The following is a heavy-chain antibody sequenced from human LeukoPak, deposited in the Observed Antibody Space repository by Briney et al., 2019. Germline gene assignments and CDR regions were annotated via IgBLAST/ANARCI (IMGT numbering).Heavy chain of an antibody. V-gene: IGHV3-7*01. D-gene: IGHD2-2*01. J-gene: IGHJ3*02. CDR2: IKQDGSEK. CDR1: GFTFSSYW. CDR3: ARSPTTDIVVVPAALGAFDI. Sequence: GGSLRLSCAASGFTFSSYWMSWVRQAPGKGLEWVANIKQDGSEKYYVDSMKGRFTISRDNAKNSLYLQMNSLRAEDTAVYYCARSPTTDIVVVPAALGAFDIWGQGTMVTVSS.